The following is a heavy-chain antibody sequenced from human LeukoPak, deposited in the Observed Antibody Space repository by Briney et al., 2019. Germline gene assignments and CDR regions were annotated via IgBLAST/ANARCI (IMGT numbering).Heavy chain of an antibody. V-gene: IGHV4-59*01. CDR2: IYYTGST. D-gene: IGHD1-7*01. CDR3: ARCVSNWNFRYCYYMDV. J-gene: IGHJ6*03. Sequence: SETLSLTCGVSGGAITNYYWNWIRQAPGKGLEWLGYIYYTGSTTYNPSVKSRITISLDTSKKQISLKLRSVTAADTAVYYCARCVSNWNFRYCYYMDVWGKGTTVTVSS. CDR1: GGAITNYY.